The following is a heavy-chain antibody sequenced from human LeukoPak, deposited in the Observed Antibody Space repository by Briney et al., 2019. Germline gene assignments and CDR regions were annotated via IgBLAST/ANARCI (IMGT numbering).Heavy chain of an antibody. CDR3: AREMPLLRYFDWLPGGWFDP. Sequence: SETLSLTCAVYGGSFSGYYWSWIRQPPGKGLVWIGEINHSGSTNYNPSLKSRVTISVDTSKNQFSLKLSSVTAADTAVYYCAREMPLLRYFDWLPGGWFDPWGQGTLVTVSS. D-gene: IGHD3-9*01. CDR2: INHSGST. CDR1: GGSFSGYY. V-gene: IGHV4-34*01. J-gene: IGHJ5*02.